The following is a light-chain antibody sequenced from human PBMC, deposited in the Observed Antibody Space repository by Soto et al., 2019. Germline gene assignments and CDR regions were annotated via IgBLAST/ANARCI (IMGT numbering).Light chain of an antibody. CDR2: DAS. V-gene: IGKV3-11*01. CDR3: QQRSNWGPYT. Sequence: EIVLTQSPATLSLSPGERATLSCRASQSVSSYLAWYQQKPGQAPRLLIYDASNRATGIPARFSGSGSGTDFTRTISSPEPQDFAVYYGQQRSNWGPYTFGQGTKLEL. CDR1: QSVSSY. J-gene: IGKJ2*01.